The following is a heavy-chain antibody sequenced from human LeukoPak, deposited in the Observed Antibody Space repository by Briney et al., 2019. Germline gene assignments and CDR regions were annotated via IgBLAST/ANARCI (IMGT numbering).Heavy chain of an antibody. V-gene: IGHV4-34*01. D-gene: IGHD6-13*01. Sequence: TLSLTCTVSGGSISSYYWSWIRPPPGKGLEWIGEINHSGSTNYNPSLKSRVTISVDTSKNQFSLKLSSVTAADTAVYYCARGYSSSWYRFDYWGQGTLVTVSS. CDR2: INHSGST. J-gene: IGHJ4*02. CDR3: ARGYSSSWYRFDY. CDR1: GGSISSYY.